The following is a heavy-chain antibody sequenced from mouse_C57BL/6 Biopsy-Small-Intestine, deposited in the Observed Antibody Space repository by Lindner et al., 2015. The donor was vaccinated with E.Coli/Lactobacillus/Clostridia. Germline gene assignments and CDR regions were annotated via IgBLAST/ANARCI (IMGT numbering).Heavy chain of an antibody. CDR2: ISSGSSTI. Sequence: VQLQESGEGLVKPGGSLKLSCAASGFTFSDYGMHRVRQAPEKGLEWVAYISSGSSTIYYADTVKGRFTISRDNAKNTLFLQMTSLRSEDTAMYYCARPFYYAMDYWGQGTSVTVSS. CDR3: ARPFYYAMDY. CDR1: GFTFSDYG. J-gene: IGHJ4*01. V-gene: IGHV5-17*01.